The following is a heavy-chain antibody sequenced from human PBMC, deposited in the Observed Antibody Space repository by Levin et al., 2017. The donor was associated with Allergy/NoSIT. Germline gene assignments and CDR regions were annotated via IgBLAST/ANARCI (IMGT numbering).Heavy chain of an antibody. CDR3: ARDGSVVVVAATKTWGEDFDY. CDR1: GFTFSSYA. D-gene: IGHD2-15*01. J-gene: IGHJ4*02. V-gene: IGHV3-30-3*01. Sequence: GGSLRLSCAASGFTFSSYAMHWVRQAPGKGLEWVAVISYDGSNKYYADSVKGRFTISRDNSKNTLYLQMNSLRAEDTAVYYCARDGSVVVVAATKTWGEDFDYWGQGTLVTVSS. CDR2: ISYDGSNK.